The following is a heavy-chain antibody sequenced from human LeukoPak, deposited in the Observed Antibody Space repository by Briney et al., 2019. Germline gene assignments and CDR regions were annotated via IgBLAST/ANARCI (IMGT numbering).Heavy chain of an antibody. CDR2: IDPNSGGT. Sequence: ASVQVSCNASGYTFPSYYLHWVRLAPGQGLEWMGWIDPNSGGTNYAQKFQGRVTMTRDTSISTAYMELSWLRSDDAAVYYCARATGSGTYAYWGQGTQVTVSS. CDR1: GYTFPSYY. V-gene: IGHV1-2*02. CDR3: ARATGSGTYAY. J-gene: IGHJ4*02. D-gene: IGHD3-10*01.